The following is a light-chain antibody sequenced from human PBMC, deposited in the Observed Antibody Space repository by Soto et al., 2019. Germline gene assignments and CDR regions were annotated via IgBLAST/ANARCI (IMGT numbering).Light chain of an antibody. CDR2: DVS. J-gene: IGLJ1*01. CDR1: SSDVGGYNY. CDR3: SSYTTSNTFYV. Sequence: QSVLTQPASVSGSPGQSITISCTGTSSDVGGYNYVSWYQQYPDKAPKLMIYDVSNRPSGVSNRFSGSKSGNTASLTISGLQAEDEADYYCSSYTTSNTFYVFGTGTKVTVL. V-gene: IGLV2-14*03.